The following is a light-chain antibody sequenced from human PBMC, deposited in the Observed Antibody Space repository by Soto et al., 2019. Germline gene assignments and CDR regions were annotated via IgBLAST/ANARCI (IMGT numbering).Light chain of an antibody. J-gene: IGLJ3*02. CDR1: SGHSNSG. CDR2: VTSDGSH. V-gene: IGLV4-69*02. CDR3: QTWATTPQV. Sequence: QLVLTQSPSASASLGASVKLTCTLSSGHSNSGIAWHQQQPEKGPRYLMKVTSDGSHNKGDGIPDRFSGSSSGAERYLTISSLQSEEEADYYCQTWATTPQVFGGGIKVTVL.